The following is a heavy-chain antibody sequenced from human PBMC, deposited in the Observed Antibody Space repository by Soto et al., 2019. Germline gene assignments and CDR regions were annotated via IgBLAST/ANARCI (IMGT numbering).Heavy chain of an antibody. D-gene: IGHD3-10*01. CDR3: ARDSNYYGSGSYYRPFDY. V-gene: IGHV4-31*03. CDR1: GGSISSGGYY. Sequence: SETLSLTCTVSGGSISSGGYYWSWIRQHPGKGLEWIGYIYYSGSTYYNPSLKSRVTISVDTSKNQFSLKLSSVTAADTAVYYCARDSNYYGSGSYYRPFDYWGQGTLVTVSS. CDR2: IYYSGST. J-gene: IGHJ4*02.